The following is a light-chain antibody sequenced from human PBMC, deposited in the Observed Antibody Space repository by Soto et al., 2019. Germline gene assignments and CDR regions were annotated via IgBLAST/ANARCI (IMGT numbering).Light chain of an antibody. Sequence: QSVLTQPASVSGSPGQSITISCTGTSSDIGGYDYVSWYQQHPGRAPKLMIYEVSNRPSGVSNRFSGSKSGNTASLTISGLQAEEESDYYCSSYTPSSLVFGGGTKLTVL. CDR2: EVS. V-gene: IGLV2-14*01. J-gene: IGLJ2*01. CDR1: SSDIGGYDY. CDR3: SSYTPSSLV.